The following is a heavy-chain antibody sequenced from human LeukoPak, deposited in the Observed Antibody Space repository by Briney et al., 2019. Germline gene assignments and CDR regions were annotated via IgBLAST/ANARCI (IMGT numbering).Heavy chain of an antibody. Sequence: GGSLRLSCVASGSNFGANSMHWARQVPGKGLEWVSLINGDGYTYYAASVNGRFTVSRDNRKNSLYLQMSSLRPEDSALHYCAKDIGGGLLEYWGQGTLVTVSS. CDR2: INGDGYT. CDR3: AKDIGGGLLEY. V-gene: IGHV3-43*02. J-gene: IGHJ4*02. CDR1: GSNFGANS. D-gene: IGHD2-15*01.